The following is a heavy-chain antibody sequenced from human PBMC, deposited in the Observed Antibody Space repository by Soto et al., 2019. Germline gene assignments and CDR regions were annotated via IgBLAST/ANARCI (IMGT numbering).Heavy chain of an antibody. Sequence: GASVKVSCKASGYTFTSYYMHWVRQAPGQGLEWMGGIIPIPGTANYAQKFQGRVTIAADESTSTAYMELSSLRSEDTAVYYCARSQGSSTSLEIYYYYYYGMDVWGQGTTVTVSS. D-gene: IGHD2-2*01. CDR2: IIPIPGTA. CDR1: GYTFTSYY. J-gene: IGHJ6*02. CDR3: ARSQGSSTSLEIYYYYYYGMDV. V-gene: IGHV1-69*13.